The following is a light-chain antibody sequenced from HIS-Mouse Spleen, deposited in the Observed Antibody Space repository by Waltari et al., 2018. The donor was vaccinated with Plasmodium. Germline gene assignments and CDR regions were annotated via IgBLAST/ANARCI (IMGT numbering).Light chain of an antibody. CDR1: QSVLYSSNNKNY. V-gene: IGKV4-1*01. Sequence: DIVMTQSPDPLAVSLGERATITCKSSQSVLYSSNNKNYLDWYQQKPGQPPTPLLYWASTGGSAVPARFSGSGSGTDFTLTNSSLQAEDVAVYYCQQYYRTPPYTFGQGTKLEIK. CDR3: QQYYRTPPYT. J-gene: IGKJ2*01. CDR2: WAS.